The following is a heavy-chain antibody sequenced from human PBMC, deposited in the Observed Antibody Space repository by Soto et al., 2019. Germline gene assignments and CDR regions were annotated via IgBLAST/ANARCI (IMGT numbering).Heavy chain of an antibody. CDR2: ISSSSSYI. D-gene: IGHD6-19*01. Sequence: GGSLRLSCAASGFTFSSYSMNWVRQAPGKGLEWVSSISSSSSYIYYADSVKGRFTISRDNAKNSLYLQMNSLRAEDTAVYYCARDKRSSGWFYYYGMDVWGQGTTVTVSS. CDR3: ARDKRSSGWFYYYGMDV. V-gene: IGHV3-21*01. J-gene: IGHJ6*02. CDR1: GFTFSSYS.